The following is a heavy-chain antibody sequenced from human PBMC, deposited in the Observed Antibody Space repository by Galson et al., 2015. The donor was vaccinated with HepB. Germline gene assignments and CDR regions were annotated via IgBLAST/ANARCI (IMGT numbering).Heavy chain of an antibody. CDR3: AGRVVTAIPHPWGAFDI. D-gene: IGHD2-21*02. J-gene: IGHJ3*02. V-gene: IGHV3-7*03. CDR2: IKQDGSEK. CDR1: GFTFSSYW. Sequence: SLRLSCAASGFTFSSYWMSWVRQAPGKGLEWVANIKQDGSEKYYVDSVKGRFTISRDNAKNSLYLQMNSLRAEDTAVYYCAGRVVTAIPHPWGAFDIWGQGTMVTVSS.